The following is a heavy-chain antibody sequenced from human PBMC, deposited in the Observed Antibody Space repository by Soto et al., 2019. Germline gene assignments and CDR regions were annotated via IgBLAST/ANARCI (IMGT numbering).Heavy chain of an antibody. D-gene: IGHD5-18*01. CDR2: IIPIFGTA. J-gene: IGHJ6*02. CDR1: GGTFSSYA. CDR3: SSDTAMDVYYDYGMDV. Sequence: QVQLVQSEAEVKKPESSVKVSCKASGGTFSSYAISWVRQAPGQGLEWMGGIIPIFGTANYAQKFQGRVTISADESASTAYMELIRLRSENTAVYDCSSDTAMDVYYDYGMDVWGQGTTVPVSS. V-gene: IGHV1-69*01.